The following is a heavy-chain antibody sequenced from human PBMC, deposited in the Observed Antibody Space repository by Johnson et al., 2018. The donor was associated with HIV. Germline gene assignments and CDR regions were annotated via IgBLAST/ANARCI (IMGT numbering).Heavy chain of an antibody. CDR3: AKRGGGPYAFDI. Sequence: QVQLVESGGGLVKPGGSLRLSCAASGFTFSDYYMSWIRQAPGKGLEWVSYISSSGSTLYYSGSVKGRFAISRDNTQNTIYLQMNTMRAEDTDGYYRAKRGGGPYAFDIWGQGTMVTVSS. CDR2: ISSSGSTL. J-gene: IGHJ3*02. CDR1: GFTFSDYY. D-gene: IGHD3-16*01. V-gene: IGHV3-11*01.